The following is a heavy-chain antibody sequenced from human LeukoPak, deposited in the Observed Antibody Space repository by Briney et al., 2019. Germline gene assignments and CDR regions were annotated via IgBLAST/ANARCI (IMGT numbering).Heavy chain of an antibody. V-gene: IGHV1-3*01. J-gene: IGHJ4*02. Sequence: ASVKVSCKASGYTFTSYAMHWVRQAPGQRLEWMGWINAGNGNTKYSQKFQGRVTITRDTSASTAYIELSSLRSEDTAVYYCARGYSYGNHFSYWGQGTLVTVSS. D-gene: IGHD5-18*01. CDR1: GYTFTSYA. CDR3: ARGYSYGNHFSY. CDR2: INAGNGNT.